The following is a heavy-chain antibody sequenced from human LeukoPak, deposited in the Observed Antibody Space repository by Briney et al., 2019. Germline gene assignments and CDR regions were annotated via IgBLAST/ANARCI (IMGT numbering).Heavy chain of an antibody. CDR3: ARGEPYCFDY. Sequence: TPSQTLSLTCTVSGGSISSGGYYWSWIRQPPGKGLEWIAYIYHSGSTYYNPSLRSRVTISVDRSKNQFSLKLNSVTAADTAVYYCARGEPYCFDYWGQGTLVTVSS. J-gene: IGHJ4*02. CDR2: IYHSGST. V-gene: IGHV4-30-2*01. CDR1: GGSISSGGYY.